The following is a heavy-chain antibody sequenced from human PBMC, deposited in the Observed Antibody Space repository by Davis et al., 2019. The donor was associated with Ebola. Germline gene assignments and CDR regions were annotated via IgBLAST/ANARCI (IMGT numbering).Heavy chain of an antibody. CDR3: AKGDSGWSTPIDY. CDR2: VWYDGSKQ. D-gene: IGHD6-19*01. Sequence: GESLKISCAASGFTFRSYGMHWVRQAPGKGLEWMTFVWYDGSKQHYADSVKGRFTISRDNSKNTLYLQMNSLRAEDTAVYYCAKGDSGWSTPIDYWGQGTLVTVSS. CDR1: GFTFRSYG. J-gene: IGHJ4*02. V-gene: IGHV3-30*02.